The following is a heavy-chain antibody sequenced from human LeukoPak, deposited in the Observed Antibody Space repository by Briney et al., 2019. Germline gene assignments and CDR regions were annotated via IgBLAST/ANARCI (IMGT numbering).Heavy chain of an antibody. CDR2: ISWNSGSI. CDR1: GFTFDDYA. V-gene: IGHV3-9*01. D-gene: IGHD3-22*01. CDR3: AKDMGNYYDSSGYAFDY. J-gene: IGHJ4*02. Sequence: PGGSLRLSCAASGFTFDDYAMHWVRQAPGKGLEWVSGISWNSGSIGYADSVKGRFTISRDNAENSLYLQMNSLRAEDTALYYCAKDMGNYYDSSGYAFDYWGQGTLVTVSS.